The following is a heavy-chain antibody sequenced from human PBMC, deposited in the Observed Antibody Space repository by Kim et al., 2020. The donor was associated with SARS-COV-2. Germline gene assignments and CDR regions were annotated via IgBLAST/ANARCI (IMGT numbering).Heavy chain of an antibody. Sequence: ASVKVSCKVSGYTLTELSMHWVRQAPGKGLEWMGGFDPEDGETIYAQKFQGRVTMTEDTSTDTAYMELSSLRSEDTAVYYCATGIEDTAMGRNYYYYYGMDVWGQGTTVTVSS. J-gene: IGHJ6*02. CDR2: FDPEDGET. CDR3: ATGIEDTAMGRNYYYYYGMDV. CDR1: GYTLTELS. D-gene: IGHD5-18*01. V-gene: IGHV1-24*01.